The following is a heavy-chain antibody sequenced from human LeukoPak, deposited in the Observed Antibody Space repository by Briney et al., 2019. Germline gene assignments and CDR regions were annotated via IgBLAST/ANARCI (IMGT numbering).Heavy chain of an antibody. J-gene: IGHJ4*02. CDR1: GFTFSSYA. V-gene: IGHV3-23*01. CDR2: ISGSGGST. CDR3: AKDGGFWSGYYPY. Sequence: PGGSLRLSCAASGFTFSSYAMSWVRQAPGKGLEWVSAISGSGGSTYYADSVKGRFTISRGNSKNTLYLQMNSLTAEDTAIYFCAKDGGFWSGYYPYWGQGTLVTVSS. D-gene: IGHD3-3*01.